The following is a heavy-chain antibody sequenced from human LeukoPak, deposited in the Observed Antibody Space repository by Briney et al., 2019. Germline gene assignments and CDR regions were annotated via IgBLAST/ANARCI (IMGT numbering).Heavy chain of an antibody. J-gene: IGHJ4*02. D-gene: IGHD3-22*01. CDR1: GFTFSTYS. CDR2: ISSSSSTI. Sequence: GGSLRLSCAASGFTFSTYSTNWVRQAPGKGLEWVSYISSSSSTIYYADSVKGRFTISRDNAKNSLYLQMNSLRAEDTAVYYCARGSTYYDSSGQVPFDYWGQGTLVTVSS. CDR3: ARGSTYYDSSGQVPFDY. V-gene: IGHV3-48*01.